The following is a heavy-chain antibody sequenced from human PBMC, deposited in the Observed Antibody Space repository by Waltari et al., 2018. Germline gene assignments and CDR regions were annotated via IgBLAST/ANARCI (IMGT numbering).Heavy chain of an antibody. CDR1: GYTFTSYG. CDR3: ARGVERYSSGGGVAFDI. CDR2: ISGYNGNT. Sequence: QVQLVQSGAEVKKPGASVKVSCKASGYTFTSYGISWVRQAPGQGLEWMGWISGYNGNTNYAQKLHGRVTMTTDTSTSTAYMELRSLRSDDTAVYYWARGVERYSSGGGVAFDIWGQGTMVTVSS. V-gene: IGHV1-18*01. D-gene: IGHD6-19*01. J-gene: IGHJ3*02.